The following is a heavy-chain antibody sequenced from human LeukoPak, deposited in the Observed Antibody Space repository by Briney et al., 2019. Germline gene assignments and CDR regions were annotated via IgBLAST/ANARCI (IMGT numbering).Heavy chain of an antibody. CDR3: ARDNTIAALNWFDP. Sequence: SETLSLTCTVSGGSISSGSYYWSWIQQPAGKGLEWIGRIYTSGSTNYNPSLKSRVTISVDTSKNQFSLKLSSVTAADTAVYYCARDNTIAALNWFDPWGQGTLVTVSS. V-gene: IGHV4-61*02. J-gene: IGHJ5*02. CDR1: GGSISSGSYY. D-gene: IGHD6-13*01. CDR2: IYTSGST.